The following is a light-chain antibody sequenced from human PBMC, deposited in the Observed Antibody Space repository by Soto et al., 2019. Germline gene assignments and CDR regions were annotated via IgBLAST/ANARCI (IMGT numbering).Light chain of an antibody. CDR2: VVS. CDR3: NSYTTSRSRV. Sequence: QSALTQPASVSGSPGQSITISCTGTSSDVGGYNYVSWYQQHPGKAPKLIIFVVSKRPSGVSNRFSGSKSGNTASLTISGLQAEDEADYYCNSYTTSRSRVFGGGTKLTVL. J-gene: IGLJ3*02. CDR1: SSDVGGYNY. V-gene: IGLV2-14*03.